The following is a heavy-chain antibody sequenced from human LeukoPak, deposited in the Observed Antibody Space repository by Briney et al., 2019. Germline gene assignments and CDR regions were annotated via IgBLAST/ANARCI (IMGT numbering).Heavy chain of an antibody. D-gene: IGHD2-8*01. CDR3: ARRNGVQGYFDY. CDR2: ISHSGST. CDR1: GYSISSGYY. V-gene: IGHV4-38-2*01. Sequence: PSETLSLTCAVSGYSISSGYYWGWIRPPPGKGLEWIGYISHSGSTYYNPSLKSRVTISRDTSKNQFSLKLSSVTAADTAVYYCARRNGVQGYFDYWGQGTLVTVSS. J-gene: IGHJ4*02.